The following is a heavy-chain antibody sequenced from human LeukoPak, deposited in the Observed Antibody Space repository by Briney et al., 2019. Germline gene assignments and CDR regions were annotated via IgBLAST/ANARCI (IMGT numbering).Heavy chain of an antibody. Sequence: NPSETLSLTCTVSGGSISSSSYYWGWIRQPPGKGLEWIGSIYYSGSTYYNPSLKSRVTISVDTSKNQFSLKLSSVTAADTAVYYXAXGAXGATHDAFDIWGQGTMVTVSS. CDR3: AXGAXGATHDAFDI. J-gene: IGHJ3*02. D-gene: IGHD1-26*01. V-gene: IGHV4-39*01. CDR1: GGSISSSSYY. CDR2: IYYSGST.